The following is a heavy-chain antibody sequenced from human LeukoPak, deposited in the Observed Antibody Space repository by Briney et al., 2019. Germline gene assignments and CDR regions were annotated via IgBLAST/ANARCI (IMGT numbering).Heavy chain of an antibody. V-gene: IGHV3-23*01. CDR2: ISGSGVST. Sequence: PGGSLRLSCAASGFTFSSYAMSWVRQAPGKGLEWVSSISGSGVSTYYADSVKGRFTISRDNSKNTLYMQMNSLSAEDTAVYYCAKDRTVGASYWYFDLWDRGTLVTVSS. D-gene: IGHD1-26*01. CDR1: GFTFSSYA. CDR3: AKDRTVGASYWYFDL. J-gene: IGHJ2*01.